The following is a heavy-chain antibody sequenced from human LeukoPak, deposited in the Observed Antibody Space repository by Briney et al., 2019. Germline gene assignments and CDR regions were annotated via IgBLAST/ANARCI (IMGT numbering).Heavy chain of an antibody. CDR2: MNPYNGNT. CDR3: AREKDAVARIVDY. V-gene: IGHV1-18*01. J-gene: IGHJ4*02. Sequence: ASVKVSCKASGYTFKNYGINWVRQAPGPGLGWMGWMNPYNGNTIYAQNLQGRVTMTTDTSTSTAYLDLRSLTSDDTAVYYCAREKDAVARIVDYWGQGTLVTVSS. D-gene: IGHD5-12*01. CDR1: GYTFKNYG.